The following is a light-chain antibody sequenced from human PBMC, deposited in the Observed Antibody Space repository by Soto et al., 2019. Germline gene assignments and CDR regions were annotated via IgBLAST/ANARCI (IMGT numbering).Light chain of an antibody. J-gene: IGKJ2*01. CDR3: QQYADLPYT. V-gene: IGKV3-20*01. Sequence: EIVLTQSPGTLSLSPGERATLSCMASQTLTTRFLAWYQQKPGQAPRLLIYGASSRATGIPDRFSGSGSGTDYPLTIGRLEPEDFAVYSCQQYADLPYTFGQGTTLEIK. CDR1: QTLTTRF. CDR2: GAS.